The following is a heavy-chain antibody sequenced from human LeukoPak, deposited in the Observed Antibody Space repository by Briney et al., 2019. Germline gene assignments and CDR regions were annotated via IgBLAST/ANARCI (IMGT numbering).Heavy chain of an antibody. CDR2: ISGSGGNT. V-gene: IGHV3-23*01. CDR1: GFTFSSYE. CDR3: AKDHCGGDCYSDFDY. J-gene: IGHJ4*02. D-gene: IGHD2-21*02. Sequence: GGSLRLSCAASGFTFSSYEMNWVRQAPGKGLEWVSAISGSGGNTYYADSVKGRFTISRDNSKNTLYLQMNSLRAEDTAVYYCAKDHCGGDCYSDFDYWGQGTLVTVSS.